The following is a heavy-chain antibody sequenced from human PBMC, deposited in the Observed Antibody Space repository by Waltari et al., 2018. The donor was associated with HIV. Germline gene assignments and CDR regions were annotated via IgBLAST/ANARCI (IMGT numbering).Heavy chain of an antibody. CDR2: IYPGDSDT. CDR1: VHTFTNYW. D-gene: IGHD2-15*01. V-gene: IGHV5-51*01. CDR3: ARLKDIVVVVSLSAFDY. J-gene: IGHJ4*02. Sequence: EWQLVQSGPEQKTPGASLTISCTVSVHTFTNYWIAWARQLPGKGLEWMGVIYPGDSDTRYIPSFQGQVTISADKSITTAYLQWTSLKASDTAMYYCARLKDIVVVVSLSAFDYWGQGTLVTVSS.